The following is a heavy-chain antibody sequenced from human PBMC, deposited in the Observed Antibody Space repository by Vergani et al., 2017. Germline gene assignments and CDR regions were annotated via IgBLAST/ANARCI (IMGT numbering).Heavy chain of an antibody. CDR2: INHSGST. J-gene: IGHJ6*02. CDR1: GGSFSGYY. Sequence: QVQLQQWGAGLLKPSETLSLTCAVYGGSFSGYYWSWIRQPPGKGLEWIGEINHSGSTNYNPSLKSRVTISVDTSKNQFSLKLSSVTAADTAVYYCARGLGYVPRYYYYGMDVWGQGTTVTVSS. CDR3: ARGLGYVPRYYYYGMDV. V-gene: IGHV4-34*01. D-gene: IGHD3-16*01.